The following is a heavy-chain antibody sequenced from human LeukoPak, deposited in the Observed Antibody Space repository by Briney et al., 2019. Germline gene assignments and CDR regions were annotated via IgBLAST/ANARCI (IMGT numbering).Heavy chain of an antibody. V-gene: IGHV3-13*04. J-gene: IGHJ3*02. D-gene: IGHD3-10*01. CDR2: IGTAGDT. CDR3: ARGRGWGTFDI. CDR1: GFTFSSYD. Sequence: PGGSLRLSCAASGFTFSSYDMHWVRQGTGKVLEWVSAIGTAGDTYYPGSVKGRFATSRENAKNSLYLQMNSLRVGDTAVYYCARGRGWGTFDIWGQGTMVTVSS.